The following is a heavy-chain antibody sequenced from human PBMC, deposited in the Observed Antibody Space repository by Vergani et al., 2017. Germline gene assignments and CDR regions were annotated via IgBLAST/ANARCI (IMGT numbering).Heavy chain of an antibody. J-gene: IGHJ6*02. CDR3: ARPEGEPSPLSGMDV. D-gene: IGHD3-16*01. Sequence: QVQLVQSGAEVKKPGSSVKVSCKASGGTFSSYTISWVRQAPGQGLEWMGRIIPILGIANYAQKFQGRVTITADESTSTAYMELSSLRSEDTAVYYCARPEGEPSPLSGMDVWGQGTTVTVSS. CDR1: GGTFSSYT. V-gene: IGHV1-69*02. CDR2: IIPILGIA.